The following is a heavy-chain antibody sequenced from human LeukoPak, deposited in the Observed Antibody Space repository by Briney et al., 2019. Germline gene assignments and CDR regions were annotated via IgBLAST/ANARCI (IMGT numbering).Heavy chain of an antibody. CDR2: INNVRSHI. J-gene: IGHJ3*02. D-gene: IGHD4-17*01. Sequence: GGSLRLSCAASGFTFSTSAMNWVRQAPGKGLEWVSSINNVRSHIYYADSVRGRFTISRDNANNVLYLQMNSLRAEDTAVYFCAKDPNGDYIGTFDIWGQGTMVTASS. CDR1: GFTFSTSA. CDR3: AKDPNGDYIGTFDI. V-gene: IGHV3-21*04.